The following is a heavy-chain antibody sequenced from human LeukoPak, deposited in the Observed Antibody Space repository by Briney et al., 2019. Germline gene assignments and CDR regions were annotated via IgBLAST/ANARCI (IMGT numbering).Heavy chain of an antibody. CDR2: IIPIFGTA. J-gene: IGHJ1*01. V-gene: IGHV1-69*01. D-gene: IGHD3-10*02. CDR1: GGTFSSYA. CDR3: ARGGQGYYVPFQH. Sequence: SVKVSCKASGGTFSSYAISWVRQAPGQGLEWMGGIIPIFGTANYAQKFQGRVTTTADESTSTAYMELSSLRSEDTAVYYCARGGQGYYVPFQHWGQGTLVTVSS.